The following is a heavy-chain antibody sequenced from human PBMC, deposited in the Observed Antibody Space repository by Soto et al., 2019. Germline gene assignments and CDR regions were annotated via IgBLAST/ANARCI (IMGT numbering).Heavy chain of an antibody. CDR2: ISGSGGST. CDR1: GFTFSGYA. J-gene: IGHJ4*02. V-gene: IGHV3-23*01. Sequence: GGSLRLSCAASGFTFSGYAMSWVRQAPGKGLEWVSGISGSGGSTYYADSVKGRFTISRDNSKNTLYLQMNSLRAEDTAVYYCAKIDYGDYGRYFDYWGQGTLVTVSS. CDR3: AKIDYGDYGRYFDY. D-gene: IGHD4-17*01.